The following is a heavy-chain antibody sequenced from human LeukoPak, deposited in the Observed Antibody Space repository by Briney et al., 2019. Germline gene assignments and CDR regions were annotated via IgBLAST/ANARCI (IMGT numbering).Heavy chain of an antibody. CDR1: GFSFSSYN. Sequence: GGSLRLSCEASGFSFSSYNMDWVRQTPGKGLEWISSITTSSTYTFYADSVKGRFTISRDNARNSLYLQMNSLTAEDTAVYYCARDPYSGAYGNTYYYYMDVWGKGTTVTVSS. CDR3: ARDPYSGAYGNTYYYYMDV. D-gene: IGHD1-26*01. CDR2: ITTSSTYT. V-gene: IGHV3-21*01. J-gene: IGHJ6*03.